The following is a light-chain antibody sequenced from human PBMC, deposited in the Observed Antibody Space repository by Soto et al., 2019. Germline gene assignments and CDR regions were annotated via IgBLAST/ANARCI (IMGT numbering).Light chain of an antibody. J-gene: IGKJ2*01. CDR3: QKSDRAPYT. Sequence: DIQVTQSPSSLSASVGDRVTITCRTSQSIGKFLNWYQQKPGRAPKLLIFAASTLERGVPTRFSASGSGTDFTLTINSLQPEDFARYFCQKSDRAPYTFGQGTVLEIK. CDR1: QSIGKF. CDR2: AAS. V-gene: IGKV1-39*01.